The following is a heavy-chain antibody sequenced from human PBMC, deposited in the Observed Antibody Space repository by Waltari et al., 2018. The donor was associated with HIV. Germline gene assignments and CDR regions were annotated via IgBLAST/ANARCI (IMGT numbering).Heavy chain of an antibody. J-gene: IGHJ3*02. Sequence: QVQLQQWGAGLLKPSETLSLTCAVYGGSFSGYYWSWIRQPPGKGLEWIGEINHSGSTNYNPSLKSRVTISVDTSKNQFSLKLSSVTTADTAVYYCARGRARYDILTGYSRAFDIWGQGTMVTVSS. CDR1: GGSFSGYY. D-gene: IGHD3-9*01. V-gene: IGHV4-34*01. CDR3: ARGRARYDILTGYSRAFDI. CDR2: INHSGST.